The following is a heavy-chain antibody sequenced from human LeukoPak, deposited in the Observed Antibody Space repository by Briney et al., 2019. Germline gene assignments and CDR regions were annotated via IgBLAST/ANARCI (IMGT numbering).Heavy chain of an antibody. Sequence: PSETLSLTCTVSGGSISSSRYYWGRIRQPPGKGLEWIGSIYYSGSTYYNPSLKSRVTISVDTSKNQFSLKLSSVTAADTAVYYCARRPGIAAAAGFDYWGQGTLVTVSS. J-gene: IGHJ4*02. CDR2: IYYSGST. V-gene: IGHV4-39*01. CDR1: GGSISSSRYY. CDR3: ARRPGIAAAAGFDY. D-gene: IGHD6-13*01.